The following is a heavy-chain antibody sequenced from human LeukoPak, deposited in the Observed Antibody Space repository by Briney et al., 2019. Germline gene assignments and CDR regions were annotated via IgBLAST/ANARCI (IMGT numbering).Heavy chain of an antibody. CDR3: ARREGSLDAFDI. CDR1: SGSISGYY. CDR2: LFHTRGA. V-gene: IGHV4-59*01. J-gene: IGHJ3*02. D-gene: IGHD5-24*01. Sequence: SETLSLTCAVSSGSISGYYWSWSRQPPGRGVEWIGNLFHTRGAWYKSSLKSRVTTSVDTSKNEFSLKLSSVTAADTAVYYCARREGSLDAFDIWGQGTMVTVSS.